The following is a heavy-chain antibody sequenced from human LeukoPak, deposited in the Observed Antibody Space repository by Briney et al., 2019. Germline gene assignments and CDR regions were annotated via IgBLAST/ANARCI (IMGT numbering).Heavy chain of an antibody. J-gene: IGHJ4*02. CDR3: ARGESDYVWGSYRIIDY. D-gene: IGHD3-16*02. CDR2: INSDGSST. CDR1: GFTFSSYW. V-gene: IGHV3-74*01. Sequence: RGSLRLSCAAPGFTFSSYWMHWVRQAPGKGLVWVSRINSDGSSTSYADSVKGRFTISRDNAKNTLYLQMNSLRAEDTAVYYCARGESDYVWGSYRIIDYWGQGTLVTVSS.